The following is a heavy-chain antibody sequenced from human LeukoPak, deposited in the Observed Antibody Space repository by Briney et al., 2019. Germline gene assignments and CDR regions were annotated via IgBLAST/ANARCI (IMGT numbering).Heavy chain of an antibody. J-gene: IGHJ2*01. CDR1: GFTFSGFA. Sequence: PGGSLRLSCVAPGFTFSGFAMIWVRQAPGKGLQWVSAISGPSSHTYYADSVRGRFTISRDNAKNSLYLQMNSLRAEDTAVYYCARDFPARDWFFDLWGRGTLVTVSS. CDR2: ISGPSSHT. CDR3: ARDFPARDWFFDL. V-gene: IGHV3-23*01.